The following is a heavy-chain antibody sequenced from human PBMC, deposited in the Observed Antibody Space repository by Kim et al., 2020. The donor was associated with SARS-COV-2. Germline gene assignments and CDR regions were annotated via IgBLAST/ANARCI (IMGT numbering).Heavy chain of an antibody. CDR3: AKGSYNNGWSP. V-gene: IGHV3-23*01. D-gene: IGHD6-19*01. CDR2: ISGSGDST. CDR1: RFTFSNYA. J-gene: IGHJ5*02. Sequence: GGSLRLSCAASRFTFSNYAMNWVRQAPGKGPEWVSSISGSGDSTYYADSVKGRFTISRDNSKNTLYLQMNSLRAEDTALYYCAKGSYNNGWSPWGQGTLVTVSS.